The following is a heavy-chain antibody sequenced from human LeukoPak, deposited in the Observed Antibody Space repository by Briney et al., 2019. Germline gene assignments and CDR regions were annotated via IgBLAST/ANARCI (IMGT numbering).Heavy chain of an antibody. CDR2: IDNSGST. CDR3: ARPFKRPSDAFDI. J-gene: IGHJ3*02. V-gene: IGHV4-31*03. Sequence: SETLSLTCSVSGGSISSGGYYWSWIRQHPGKGLEWIGYIDNSGSTNYNPSLKSRVTISVDASKNQFSLKLSSVTAADTATYYCARPFKRPSDAFDIWGQGTMVTVSS. CDR1: GGSISSGGYY.